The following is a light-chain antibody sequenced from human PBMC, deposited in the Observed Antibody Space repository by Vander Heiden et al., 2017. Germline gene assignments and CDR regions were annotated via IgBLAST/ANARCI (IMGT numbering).Light chain of an antibody. CDR2: GAS. J-gene: IGKJ1*01. CDR1: QSVSSN. Sequence: EIVMTQSPATLSVSPGERAPLSCRSSQSVSSNLAWYQQKPGQAPRLLIYGASTRATGIPARFSGSGSGTEFTLTISSLQSEDFAVYYCQQYYNWPSTFGQGTKVEIK. CDR3: QQYYNWPST. V-gene: IGKV3-15*01.